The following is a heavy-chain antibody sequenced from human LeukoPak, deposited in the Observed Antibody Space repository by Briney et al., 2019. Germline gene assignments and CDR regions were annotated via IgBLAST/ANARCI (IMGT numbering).Heavy chain of an antibody. CDR1: GGTFSSYA. CDR3: ARGQKEATPGDYYYGMDV. Sequence: ASVTVSCKASGGTFSSYAISWVRQAPGQGLEWMGRIIPILGIANYAQKFQGRVTITADKSTSTAYMELSSLRSEDTAVYYCARGQKEATPGDYYYGMDVWGQGTTVTVSS. V-gene: IGHV1-69*04. D-gene: IGHD5-12*01. J-gene: IGHJ6*02. CDR2: IIPILGIA.